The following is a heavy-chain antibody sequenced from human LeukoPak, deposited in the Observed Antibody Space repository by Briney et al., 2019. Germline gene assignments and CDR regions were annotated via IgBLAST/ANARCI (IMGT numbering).Heavy chain of an antibody. D-gene: IGHD6-19*01. CDR3: ARDGDGSGWSDY. V-gene: IGHV4-61*02. CDR1: VGPRSSGSYY. J-gene: IGHJ4*02. CDR2: IYASGST. Sequence: SETLSLTCTVSVGPRSSGSYYWSWIRQPAGKGLEWIGRIYASGSTNYNPSLRNRVTISVDTSKNQFSLKLRSVTAADTAVYYCARDGDGSGWSDYWGQGTLVTVSS.